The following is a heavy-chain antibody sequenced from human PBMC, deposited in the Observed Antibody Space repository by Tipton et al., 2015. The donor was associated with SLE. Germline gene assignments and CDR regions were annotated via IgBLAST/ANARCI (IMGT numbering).Heavy chain of an antibody. CDR1: GGSVSSGSYY. Sequence: TLSLTCTVSGGSVSSGSYYWSWIRQPPGKGLEWIGYIYYSGSTNYNPSLKSRVTISVDTSKNQFSLKLSSVTAADTAVYYCARGYYDFWSGYSNYYYYYGMDVWGRGTTVSVSS. CDR2: IYYSGST. D-gene: IGHD3-3*01. CDR3: ARGYYDFWSGYSNYYYYYGMDV. V-gene: IGHV4-61*01. J-gene: IGHJ6*02.